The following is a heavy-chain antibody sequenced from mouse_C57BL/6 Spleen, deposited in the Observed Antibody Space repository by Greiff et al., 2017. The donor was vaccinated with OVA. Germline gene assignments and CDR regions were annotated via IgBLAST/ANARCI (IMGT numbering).Heavy chain of an antibody. J-gene: IGHJ3*01. D-gene: IGHD2-3*01. CDR2: IYPGDGDT. V-gene: IGHV1-82*01. CDR1: GYAFSSSW. CDR3: ARWEDGLRAWFAY. Sequence: VQLQQSGPELVKPGASVKISCKASGYAFSSSWMNWVKQRPGKGLEWIGRIYPGDGDTNYNGKFKGKATLTADKSSSTAYMQLSSLTSEDSAVYFCARWEDGLRAWFAYWGQGTLVTVSA.